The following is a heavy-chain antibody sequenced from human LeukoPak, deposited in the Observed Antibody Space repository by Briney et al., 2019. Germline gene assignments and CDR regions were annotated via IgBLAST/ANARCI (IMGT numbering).Heavy chain of an antibody. V-gene: IGHV1-2*02. J-gene: IGHJ4*02. CDR1: GYTFTGYY. CDR2: INPNSGGT. CDR3: ARAYSGSYFYFDY. Sequence: ASVKVSCKASGYTFTGYYMHWARQAPGQGLEWMGWINPNSGGTNYAQKFQGRVTMTRDTSISTAYMELSRLRSDDTAVYYCARAYSGSYFYFDYWGQGTLVTVSS. D-gene: IGHD1-26*01.